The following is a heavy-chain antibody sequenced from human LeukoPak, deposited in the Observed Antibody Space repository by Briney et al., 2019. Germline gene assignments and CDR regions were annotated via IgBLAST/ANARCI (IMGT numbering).Heavy chain of an antibody. Sequence: SETLSLTCTVSGGSISSGDYYWSWIRQPPGKGLEWIGYIYYSGSTYYNPSLKSRVTISVDTSKNQFSLKLSSVTAADTAVYYCARVTGYSSGVDDYWGQGTLVTVSS. D-gene: IGHD6-19*01. V-gene: IGHV4-30-4*08. CDR2: IYYSGST. CDR1: GGSISSGDYY. CDR3: ARVTGYSSGVDDY. J-gene: IGHJ4*02.